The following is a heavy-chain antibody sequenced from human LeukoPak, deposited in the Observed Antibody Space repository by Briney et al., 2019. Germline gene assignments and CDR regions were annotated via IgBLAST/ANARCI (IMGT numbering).Heavy chain of an antibody. CDR3: ARASITSGWYLY. CDR1: GFTVSDSY. V-gene: IGHV3-53*01. Sequence: PGGSLRLSCAASGFTVSDSYMSWVRQTPGKGLEWVSTIYKEGNTYHADSVKGRFTMSRDNSKNTLYLQMNSLRVEDTAIYYCARASITSGWYLYWGQGTLVTVSS. D-gene: IGHD6-19*01. CDR2: IYKEGNT. J-gene: IGHJ4*02.